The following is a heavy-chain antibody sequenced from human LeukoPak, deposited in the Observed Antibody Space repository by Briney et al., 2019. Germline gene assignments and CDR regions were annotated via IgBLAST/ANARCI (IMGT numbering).Heavy chain of an antibody. Sequence: GGSLRLSCALSRITFSSNWMNWVRQAPGRGLEWVANINQDGSAKFYVDSVRGRFTISRDNARNSVYLQMDSLRAEDTALYYCMPGGSDSDYWGRGTLVTVSS. CDR3: MPGGSDSDY. J-gene: IGHJ4*02. CDR2: INQDGSAK. D-gene: IGHD3-16*01. CDR1: RITFSSNW. V-gene: IGHV3-7*01.